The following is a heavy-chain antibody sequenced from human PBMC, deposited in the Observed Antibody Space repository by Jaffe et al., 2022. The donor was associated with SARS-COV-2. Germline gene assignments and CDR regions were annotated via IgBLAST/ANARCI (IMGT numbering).Heavy chain of an antibody. Sequence: EVQLVESGGGLVQPGRSLRLSCAASGFTFDDYAMHWVRQDPRKGLEWVSSISWNSVSIAYADSVKGRFTISRDNAKNSLYLQMDSLRVEDTALYYCAKDMSYDSSGGSLDFWGQGTLVTVSP. CDR2: ISWNSVSI. J-gene: IGHJ4*02. CDR3: AKDMSYDSSGGSLDF. D-gene: IGHD3-22*01. V-gene: IGHV3-9*01. CDR1: GFTFDDYA.